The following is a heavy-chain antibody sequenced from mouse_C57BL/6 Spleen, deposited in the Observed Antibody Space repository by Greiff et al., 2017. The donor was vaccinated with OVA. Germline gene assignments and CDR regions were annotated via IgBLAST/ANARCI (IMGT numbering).Heavy chain of an antibody. D-gene: IGHD2-10*02. V-gene: IGHV5-4*01. CDR3: AREGGYGNFRYAMDY. J-gene: IGHJ4*01. CDR1: GFTFSSYA. CDR2: ISDGGSYT. Sequence: EVKLMESGGGLVKPGGSLKLSCAASGFTFSSYAMSWVRQTPEKRLEWVATISDGGSYTYYPDNVKGRFTISRDNAKNNLYLQMSHLKSEDTAMYYCAREGGYGNFRYAMDYWGQGTSVTVSS.